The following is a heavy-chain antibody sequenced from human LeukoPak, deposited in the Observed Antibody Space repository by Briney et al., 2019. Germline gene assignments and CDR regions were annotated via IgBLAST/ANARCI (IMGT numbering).Heavy chain of an antibody. Sequence: GGSLRLSCAASGFTFRTSWMTWVRQAPGKGLEWVSAISGSGGSTYYADSVKGRFTISRDNSKNTLYLQMNSLRAEDTAVYYCASLKYGSDAFDIWGQGTMVTVSS. J-gene: IGHJ3*02. CDR3: ASLKYGSDAFDI. CDR2: ISGSGGST. CDR1: GFTFRTSW. V-gene: IGHV3-23*01. D-gene: IGHD4-17*01.